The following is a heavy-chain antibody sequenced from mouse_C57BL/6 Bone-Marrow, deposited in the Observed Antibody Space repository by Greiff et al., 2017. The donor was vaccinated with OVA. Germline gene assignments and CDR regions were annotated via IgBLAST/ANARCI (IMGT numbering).Heavy chain of an antibody. V-gene: IGHV14-4*01. CDR1: GFNIKDDY. Sequence: EVKLQQSGAELVRPGASVKLSCTASGFNIKDDYMHWVKQRPEQGLEWIGWIDPENGDTEYASKFQGKATITADTSSNTAYLQLSSLTSEDTAVYYCTPEGYYPAMDYWGQGTSVTVSS. CDR2: IDPENGDT. J-gene: IGHJ4*01. CDR3: TPEGYYPAMDY. D-gene: IGHD2-3*01.